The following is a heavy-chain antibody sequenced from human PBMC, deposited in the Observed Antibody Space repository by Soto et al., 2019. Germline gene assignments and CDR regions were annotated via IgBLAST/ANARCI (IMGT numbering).Heavy chain of an antibody. J-gene: IGHJ5*02. D-gene: IGHD2-2*01. Sequence: ASVKVSCKASSYTFTSYGISWVRQAPGQGLEWMGWISAYNGNTNYAQKLEGRVTITRDTSTSTVYMELSSLRSEDTAVYYCARDRSDIVVVPAAMAWFDPWGQGTLVTVSS. CDR2: ISAYNGNT. V-gene: IGHV1-18*01. CDR3: ARDRSDIVVVPAAMAWFDP. CDR1: SYTFTSYG.